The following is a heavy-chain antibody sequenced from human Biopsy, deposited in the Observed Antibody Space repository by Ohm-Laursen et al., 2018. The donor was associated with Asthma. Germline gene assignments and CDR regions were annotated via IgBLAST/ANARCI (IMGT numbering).Heavy chain of an antibody. J-gene: IGHJ4*02. Sequence: SLRLSCSASGFTFSGYTMNWVRQAPGKGLEWVSSITSSSSYIFYADSVRGRFTISRDNPRNSLYLQMNSLRAEDTAVYYCARDAPNGGYIDYWGRGTLVTVSS. V-gene: IGHV3-21*01. CDR2: ITSSSSYI. CDR1: GFTFSGYT. D-gene: IGHD3-16*01. CDR3: ARDAPNGGYIDY.